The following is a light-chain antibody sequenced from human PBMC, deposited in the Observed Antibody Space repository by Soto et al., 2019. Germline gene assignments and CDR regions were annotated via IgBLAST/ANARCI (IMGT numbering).Light chain of an antibody. CDR1: QSVSSN. Sequence: EIVMTQSPATLSVSPGERATLSCRASQSVSSNLAWYQQKPGQAPRLVIYGASTRATGIPARFSGSGTATEFTLTISSLQSEDFAVYYCQQYNNWPPLTFGGGTKVEIK. V-gene: IGKV3-15*01. CDR2: GAS. CDR3: QQYNNWPPLT. J-gene: IGKJ4*01.